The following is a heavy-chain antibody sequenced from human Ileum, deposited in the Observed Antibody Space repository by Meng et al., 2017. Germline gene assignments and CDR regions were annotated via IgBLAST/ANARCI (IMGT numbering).Heavy chain of an antibody. J-gene: IGHJ4*02. CDR1: GRSISSSDG. Sequence: QWRLPAPGPGRLEPSGTLSLTSAVSGRSISSSDGWSWVRKPPGKGLEWIAEMTLGGSPNYNPSLKSRVTMSVDKSNDHLSLQLTSVTAADTAVYYCAHIFDSWGQGPLVTVSS. V-gene: IGHV4-4*02. CDR3: AHIFDS. CDR2: MTLGGSP.